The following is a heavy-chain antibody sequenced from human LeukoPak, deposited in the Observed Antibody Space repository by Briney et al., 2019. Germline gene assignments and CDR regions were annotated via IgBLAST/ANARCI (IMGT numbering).Heavy chain of an antibody. Sequence: TSETLSLTCTVSGGSIRSSYYYWSWIRQPPGKGLEWIGYIYYSGSTNYNPSLKSRVTISVDTSKNQFSLKLSSVTAADTAVYYCARGGYCSSTSCYIHYYGMDVWGQGTTVTVSS. CDR3: ARGGYCSSTSCYIHYYGMDV. V-gene: IGHV4-61*01. CDR2: IYYSGST. D-gene: IGHD2-2*02. J-gene: IGHJ6*02. CDR1: GGSIRSSYYY.